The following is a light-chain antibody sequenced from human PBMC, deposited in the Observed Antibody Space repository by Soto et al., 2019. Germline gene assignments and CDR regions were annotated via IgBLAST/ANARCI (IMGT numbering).Light chain of an antibody. CDR3: QQLNSYPLT. V-gene: IGKV1-9*01. Sequence: DIQLTQSPSFLSASVGARVPITCRASQGISSYLAWYQQKPGKAPKLLMYVVSTLQGGVPSRFSGSGSGTEFTLTISSLQPEDFATYYCQQLNSYPLTFGPGTKV. CDR1: QGISSY. CDR2: VVS. J-gene: IGKJ3*01.